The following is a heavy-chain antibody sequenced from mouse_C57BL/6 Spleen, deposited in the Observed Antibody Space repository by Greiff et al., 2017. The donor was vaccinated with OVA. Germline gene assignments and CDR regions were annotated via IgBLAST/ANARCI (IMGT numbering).Heavy chain of an antibody. Sequence: VQLQQSGPELVKPGASVKISCKASGYTFTDYYMNWVKQSHGKSLEWIGDINPNNGGTSYNQKFKGKATLTVDKSSSTAYMELRSLTSEDSAVYYCARGLVITAVVANWYFDVWGTGTTVTVSS. J-gene: IGHJ1*03. V-gene: IGHV1-26*01. CDR2: INPNNGGT. CDR1: GYTFTDYY. CDR3: ARGLVITAVVANWYFDV. D-gene: IGHD1-1*01.